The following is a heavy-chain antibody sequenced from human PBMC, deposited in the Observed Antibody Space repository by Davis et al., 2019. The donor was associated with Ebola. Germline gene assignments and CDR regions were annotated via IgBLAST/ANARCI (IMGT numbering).Heavy chain of an antibody. CDR2: IRPDGGDK. J-gene: IGHJ4*02. V-gene: IGHV3-30*02. D-gene: IGHD6-6*01. CDR1: GFTFSSYG. Sequence: GESLKISCAASGFTFSSYGMHWVRQAPGKGLEWVAFIRPDGGDKYYTDSVKGRFTASRDNSKNTLYLQMNGLRAEDTAVYYCAKNSGSSSSTFFDYWGQGTLVTVSS. CDR3: AKNSGSSSSTFFDY.